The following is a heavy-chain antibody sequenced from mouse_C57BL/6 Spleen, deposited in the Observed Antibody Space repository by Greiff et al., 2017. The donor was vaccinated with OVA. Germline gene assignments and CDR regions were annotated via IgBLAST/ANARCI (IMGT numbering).Heavy chain of an antibody. Sequence: VQLQQPGAELVRPGSSVKLSCKASGYTFTSYWMDWVQQRPGQGLEWIGYIYPSDSATHYNHKFKDKATLTVDKSSSSAYMQLSSLTSEDSAVYDCAITCAWFAYWGQGTLVTVSA. D-gene: IGHD1-1*01. CDR1: GYTFTSYW. CDR3: AITCAWFAY. CDR2: IYPSDSAT. J-gene: IGHJ3*01. V-gene: IGHV1-61*01.